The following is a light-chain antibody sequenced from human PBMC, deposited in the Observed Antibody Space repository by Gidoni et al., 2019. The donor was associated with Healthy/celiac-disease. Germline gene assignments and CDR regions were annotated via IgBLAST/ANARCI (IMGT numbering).Light chain of an antibody. CDR3: QQRSNWPFT. CDR1: QSVSSY. Sequence: HTPATLSLSPGERATLSGRASQSVSSYLAWYQQKPGQAPRLLIYDASNRATGIPARFSGSGSGTDFTLTISSLEPEDFAVYYCQQRSNWPFTFGPXTKVDIK. CDR2: DAS. J-gene: IGKJ3*01. V-gene: IGKV3-11*01.